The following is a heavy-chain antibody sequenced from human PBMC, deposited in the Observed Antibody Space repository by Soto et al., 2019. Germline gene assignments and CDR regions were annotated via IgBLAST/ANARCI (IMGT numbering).Heavy chain of an antibody. V-gene: IGHV4-4*02. Sequence: QVQLQESGPGLVKPSGTLSLTCAVSGGSISSSNWWSWVRQPPGKGLEWIGEIYHSGSTNYNPSLKSRVTISVDKPKNQFSMKLSSVTAADTDVYYCARIVRGWYSVFGWFDPWGQGTLVTVSS. CDR2: IYHSGST. D-gene: IGHD6-19*01. J-gene: IGHJ5*02. CDR1: GGSISSSNW. CDR3: ARIVRGWYSVFGWFDP.